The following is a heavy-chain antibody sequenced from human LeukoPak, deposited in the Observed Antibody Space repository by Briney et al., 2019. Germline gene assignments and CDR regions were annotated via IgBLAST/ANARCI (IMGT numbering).Heavy chain of an antibody. CDR1: GFTFSNYA. Sequence: GGSLRLSCAASGFTFSNYAMSWVRQASGKGLEWVSAISGSDASTYYVDSVKGRFTISRDNSKNTLYLQMNSLRVEDTAVYYCAKDQNYGSGSYGTWGQGTLVTVSS. V-gene: IGHV3-23*01. D-gene: IGHD3-10*01. CDR3: AKDQNYGSGSYGT. CDR2: ISGSDAST. J-gene: IGHJ4*02.